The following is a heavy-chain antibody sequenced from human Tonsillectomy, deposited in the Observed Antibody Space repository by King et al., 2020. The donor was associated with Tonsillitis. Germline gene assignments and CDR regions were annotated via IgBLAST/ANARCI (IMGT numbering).Heavy chain of an antibody. CDR1: GFTFSSYS. CDR3: AGGPGDIVVVPAAKRDAFDI. CDR2: ISSSSSTI. V-gene: IGHV3-48*02. J-gene: IGHJ3*02. Sequence: VQLVESGGGLVQPGGSLRLSCAASGFTFSSYSMNWVRQAPGKGLEWVSYISSSSSTIYYADSVKGRFTISRDNAKNSLYLQMNSLRDEDTAVYYCAGGPGDIVVVPAAKRDAFDIWGQGTMVTVSS. D-gene: IGHD2-2*01.